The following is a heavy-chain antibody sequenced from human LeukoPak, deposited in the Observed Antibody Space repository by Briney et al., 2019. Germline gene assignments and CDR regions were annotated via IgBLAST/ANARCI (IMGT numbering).Heavy chain of an antibody. CDR2: ISSSGSTI. CDR3: ARVSSSSWYIVDY. D-gene: IGHD6-13*01. J-gene: IGHJ4*02. Sequence: GGSLRLSCAASGFTFSSYEMNWVRQAPGKGLEWVSYISSSGSTIYYADSVKGRFTISRDNAKNTVYLQMNSLRAEDTAVYYCARVSSSSWYIVDYWGQGTLVTVSS. CDR1: GFTFSSYE. V-gene: IGHV3-48*03.